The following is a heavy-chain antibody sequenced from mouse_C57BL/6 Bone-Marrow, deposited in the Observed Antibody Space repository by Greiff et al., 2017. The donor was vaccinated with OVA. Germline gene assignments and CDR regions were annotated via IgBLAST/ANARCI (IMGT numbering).Heavy chain of an antibody. CDR2: FHPYNDDT. CDR3: ARPGDYDWDWFAY. Sequence: QVQLQQSGAELVKPGASVKLSCKASGYTFTTYSIEWMKQNPGQSLEWIGNFHPYNDDTKYNEKFKGKATLTVETSSSTVYLQLSRVTSDDSAVYYCARPGDYDWDWFAYGGRGNVITVTA. J-gene: IGHJ3*01. V-gene: IGHV1-47*01. CDR1: GYTFTTYS. D-gene: IGHD2-4*01.